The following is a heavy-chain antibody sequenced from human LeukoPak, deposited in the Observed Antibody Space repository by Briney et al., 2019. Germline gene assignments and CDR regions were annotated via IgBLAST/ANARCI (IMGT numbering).Heavy chain of an antibody. CDR1: GYTFTGYY. V-gene: IGHV1-2*02. D-gene: IGHD6-13*01. J-gene: IGHJ4*02. CDR2: IYPKSGGT. Sequence: GASVKVSCKASGYTFTGYYMHWVRQAPGQGLEWMGWIYPKSGGTNSAQKFQGRVTMTTDTSTSTAYMELRSLRSDDTAVYYCARSRLIAAAGTGDYWGQGTLVTVSS. CDR3: ARSRLIAAAGTGDY.